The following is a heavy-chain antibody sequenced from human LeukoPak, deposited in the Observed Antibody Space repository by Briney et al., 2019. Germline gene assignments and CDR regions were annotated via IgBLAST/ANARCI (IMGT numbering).Heavy chain of an antibody. V-gene: IGHV4-4*07. D-gene: IGHD3-10*01. CDR1: GGSISSYY. J-gene: IGHJ3*01. CDR2: IYMTGST. CDR3: TRGLVRGVTAFDV. Sequence: PSETLSLTCTVSGGSISSYYWSWIRQPAGKGLEWIGRIYMTGSTNYNPSLKSRVTMSVDTSKDQFSLKLSSVTAADTAVYYCTRGLVRGVTAFDVCGQGTMVTVSS.